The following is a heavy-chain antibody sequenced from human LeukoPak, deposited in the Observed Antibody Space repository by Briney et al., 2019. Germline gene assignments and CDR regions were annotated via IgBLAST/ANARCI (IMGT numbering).Heavy chain of an antibody. CDR2: IKQDGSEK. V-gene: IGHV3-7*01. D-gene: IGHD1-1*01. CDR3: ATGFFYFYYMDV. Sequence: GGSLRLSCAASGFTFSSYWMSWVRQAPGKGLEWVANIKQDGSEKYYVDSVKGRFTISRDNSKNSLYLQMNSLRAEDTAVYYCATGFFYFYYMDVWGKGTTVTISS. J-gene: IGHJ6*03. CDR1: GFTFSSYW.